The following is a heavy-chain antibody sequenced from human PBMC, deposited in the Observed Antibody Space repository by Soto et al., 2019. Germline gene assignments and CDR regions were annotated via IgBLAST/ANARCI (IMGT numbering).Heavy chain of an antibody. Sequence: QITLKESGPTLVKPTQTLTLTCTISGLSLSRSGVGVGWIRQPPGKAPEWLALIYWDDDKRYSPSLNRRLTITKDTSKDQVVLTMTTVDPVDTATYYCTHRSGYVRAFDIWGQGTMVTVSS. CDR3: THRSGYVRAFDI. J-gene: IGHJ3*02. CDR1: GLSLSRSGVG. D-gene: IGHD5-12*01. V-gene: IGHV2-5*02. CDR2: IYWDDDK.